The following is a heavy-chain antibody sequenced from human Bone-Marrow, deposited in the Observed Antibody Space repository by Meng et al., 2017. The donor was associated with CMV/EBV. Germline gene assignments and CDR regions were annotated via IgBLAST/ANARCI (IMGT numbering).Heavy chain of an antibody. CDR3: ASDRGGAFFDY. Sequence: GESLKISCAASGFTFTKHWMLWVRQAPGKGLEWVSRINGDANRTSYVDSVEGRFTITRDNAKNTVHLQMNSLGVEDTAVYYCASDRGGAFFDYWGQGVLVTVSS. CDR2: INGDANRT. D-gene: IGHD3-10*01. CDR1: GFTFTKHW. V-gene: IGHV3-74*01. J-gene: IGHJ4*02.